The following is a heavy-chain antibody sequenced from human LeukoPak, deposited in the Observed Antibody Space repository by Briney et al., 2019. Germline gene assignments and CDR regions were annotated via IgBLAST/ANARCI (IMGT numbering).Heavy chain of an antibody. CDR2: LSGSATIT. CDR1: EFTFSNYA. D-gene: IGHD1-1*01. V-gene: IGHV3-23*01. J-gene: IGHJ3*02. Sequence: GGSLRLSCTASEFTFSNYAMSWVRQAPGKGLERVSSLSGSATITYYADSVKGRFTISRDNSKNTLYLQMNSLRAEDTAVYYCAKDWYIAALISIDAFDIWGHGAMVTVSS. CDR3: AKDWYIAALISIDAFDI.